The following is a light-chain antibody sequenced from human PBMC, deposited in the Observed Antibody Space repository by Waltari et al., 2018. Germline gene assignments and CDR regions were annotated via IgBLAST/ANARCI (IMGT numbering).Light chain of an antibody. CDR2: DVS. Sequence: DIQLTQSPSSLSAAVGDRVTITCQASQDTSNYINWYQQRPGKAPKLLIYDVSDLERGVPSRFSGSGSGTAFTFTISSLQPEDVATYFCQQYHNLPLTFGGGTKVDIK. CDR1: QDTSNY. V-gene: IGKV1-33*01. J-gene: IGKJ4*01. CDR3: QQYHNLPLT.